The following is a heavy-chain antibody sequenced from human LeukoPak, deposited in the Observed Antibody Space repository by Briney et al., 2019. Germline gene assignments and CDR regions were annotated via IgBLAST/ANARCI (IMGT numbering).Heavy chain of an antibody. V-gene: IGHV1-46*01. CDR2: INPSGGST. Sequence: ASVKVSCKASGYTFTSYYMHWVRQAPGQGLEWMGIINPSGGSTSYAQKFQGRVTMTRDTSTSTVYMELSSLRSEDTAVYYCAREADIEYYYDSSGYYSKLGYWGQGTLVTVSS. CDR1: GYTFTSYY. J-gene: IGHJ4*02. CDR3: AREADIEYYYDSSGYYSKLGY. D-gene: IGHD3-22*01.